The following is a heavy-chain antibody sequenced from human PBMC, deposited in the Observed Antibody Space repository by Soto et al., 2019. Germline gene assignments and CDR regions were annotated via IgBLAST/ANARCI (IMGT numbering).Heavy chain of an antibody. D-gene: IGHD6-13*01. V-gene: IGHV1-8*02. CDR3: ARMASAGTLNWFDP. CDR2: MNPGSGKT. Sequence: QVQLVQSGAEVKEPGASVRVSCKASGYTFINYDISWVRQATGQGLEWMGWMNPGSGKTGYENKIQGRVTMTRDASTSTAHLELSSLTSEDTAVYYCARMASAGTLNWFDPWGQGTLVTVSS. J-gene: IGHJ5*02. CDR1: GYTFINYD.